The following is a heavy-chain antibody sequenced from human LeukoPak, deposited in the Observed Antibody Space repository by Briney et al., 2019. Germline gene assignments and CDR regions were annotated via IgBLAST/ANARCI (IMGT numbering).Heavy chain of an antibody. D-gene: IGHD3-10*01. J-gene: IGHJ4*02. Sequence: SETLSLTCTVSGGSISSSSYYWGGIRQPPGKGLEWIGSIYYSGSTYYNPSLKSRVTISVDTSKNQFSLKLSSVTAADTAVYYCAKDYYASGSGIYKKQRPYYFDYWGQGTLVTVSS. CDR2: IYYSGST. V-gene: IGHV4-39*07. CDR3: AKDYYASGSGIYKKQRPYYFDY. CDR1: GGSISSSSYY.